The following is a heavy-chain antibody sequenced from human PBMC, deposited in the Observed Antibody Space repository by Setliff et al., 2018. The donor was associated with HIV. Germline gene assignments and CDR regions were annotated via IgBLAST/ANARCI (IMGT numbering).Heavy chain of an antibody. Sequence: SGPTLVNPTQTLTLTCTFSGFSLTTVGGVGWIRQPPGKALEWLALIYWDDDKRYSPSLNSRLTITKDTSRNQVDLTMTNMDPVDTGTYYCAHTQYGRYFQYWGQGALVTVSS. CDR1: GFSLTTVGG. D-gene: IGHD1-26*01. J-gene: IGHJ1*01. CDR2: IYWDDDK. V-gene: IGHV2-5*02. CDR3: AHTQYGRYFQY.